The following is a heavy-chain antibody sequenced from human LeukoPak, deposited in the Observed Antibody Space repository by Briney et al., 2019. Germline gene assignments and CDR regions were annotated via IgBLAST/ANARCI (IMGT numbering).Heavy chain of an antibody. D-gene: IGHD3-10*01. CDR1: GGSISSNDYY. J-gene: IGHJ6*03. CDR3: ASMVRAPPSYYYYYMDV. V-gene: IGHV4-39*07. CDR2: IYYSGDI. Sequence: SETLSLTCTVSGGSISSNDYYWGWIRQPPGNGLEWIGSIYYSGDIYYNLSLKSRVTISVDTSKSQFSLKLNSVTAADTAVYYCASMVRAPPSYYYYYMDVWGKGTTVTISS.